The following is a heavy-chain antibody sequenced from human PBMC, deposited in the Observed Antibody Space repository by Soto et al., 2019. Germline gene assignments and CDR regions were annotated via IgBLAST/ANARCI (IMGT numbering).Heavy chain of an antibody. Sequence: QVQLVQSGAEVKKPGSSVKVSCKASGGTFSSYAISWVRQAPGQGLEWMGGFIPIFGTANYAQKFQGRVTITADASTSTADMERSTRRSEDTAVYYCATQFWSGQSMSYYYGRDVWGQGTTVSVSS. CDR1: GGTFSSYA. CDR3: ATQFWSGQSMSYYYGRDV. D-gene: IGHD3-3*01. J-gene: IGHJ6*02. CDR2: FIPIFGTA. V-gene: IGHV1-69*12.